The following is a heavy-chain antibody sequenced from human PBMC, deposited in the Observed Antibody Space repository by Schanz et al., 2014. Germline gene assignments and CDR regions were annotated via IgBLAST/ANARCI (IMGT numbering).Heavy chain of an antibody. CDR3: ARDFLLEQLGYSHYYYAMDV. D-gene: IGHD2-15*01. J-gene: IGHJ6*02. CDR2: ISWNSGTI. V-gene: IGHV3-9*01. Sequence: EVQLLESGGGLVQPGGSLRLSCAASGFTFDKYAMHWVRQAPGKGLEWVSVISWNSGTIGYADSVKGRFTISRDNAKNSLFLQMNSLRAEDTAVYYCARDFLLEQLGYSHYYYAMDVCGQGTTVTVSS. CDR1: GFTFDKYA.